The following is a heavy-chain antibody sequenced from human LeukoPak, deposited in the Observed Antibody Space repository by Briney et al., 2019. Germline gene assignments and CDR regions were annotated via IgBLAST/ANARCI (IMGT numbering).Heavy chain of an antibody. V-gene: IGHV3-33*01. D-gene: IGHD3-10*01. J-gene: IGHJ4*02. CDR3: VGSGSPGYYFYY. CDR2: IWYDGSNK. Sequence: PGRSLRLSCAASGFTFSSYGMHWVRQAPGKGLEWVAVIWYDGSNKYYADSVKGRFTISRDNSKNTLYLQMNSLRAEDTAVYYCVGSGSPGYYFYYWGQGPRVTVSS. CDR1: GFTFSSYG.